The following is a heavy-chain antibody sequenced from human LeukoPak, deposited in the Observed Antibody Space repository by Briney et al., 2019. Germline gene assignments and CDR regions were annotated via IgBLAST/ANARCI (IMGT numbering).Heavy chain of an antibody. CDR2: INQDGSQS. V-gene: IGHV3-7*01. Sequence: QSGGSLRLSCAASGFSFSSFWMSWVRQAPGKGLEWMANINQDGSQSYYGDSMKGRFTISRDNARNSVYLQMNSLRVEDTAVYYCVTHEVSIITRSTFDFWGQGTLVTVSS. J-gene: IGHJ4*02. CDR3: VTHEVSIITRSTFDF. CDR1: GFSFSSFW. D-gene: IGHD3-16*02.